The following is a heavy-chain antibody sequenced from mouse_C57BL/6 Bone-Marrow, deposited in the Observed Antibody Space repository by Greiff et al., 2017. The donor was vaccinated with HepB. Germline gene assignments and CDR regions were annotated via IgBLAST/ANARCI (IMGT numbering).Heavy chain of an antibody. CDR3: ARGEGSSGYKAMDY. V-gene: IGHV1-26*01. CDR1: GYTFTDYY. D-gene: IGHD3-2*02. Sequence: EVQLQQSGPELVKPGASVKISCKASGYTFTDYYMNWVKQSHGKSLEWIGDINPNNGGTSYNQKFKGKATLTVDKSSSTAYMELRSLTSEDSAVYYCARGEGSSGYKAMDYWGQGTSVTVSS. J-gene: IGHJ4*01. CDR2: INPNNGGT.